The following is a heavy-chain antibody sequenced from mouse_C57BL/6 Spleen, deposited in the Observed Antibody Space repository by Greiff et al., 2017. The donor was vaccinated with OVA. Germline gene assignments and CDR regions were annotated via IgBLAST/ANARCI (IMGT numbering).Heavy chain of an antibody. V-gene: IGHV1-64*01. Sequence: QVQLQQPGAELVKPGASVKLSCKASGYTFTSYWMHWVKQRPGQGLEWIGMIHPNSGSTNYNEKFKSKATLTVDKSSSTAYMQLSSLTSEDSAVYYCARGPLGRRYFDYWGQGTTLTVSS. CDR2: IHPNSGST. CDR1: GYTFTSYW. CDR3: ARGPLGRRYFDY. J-gene: IGHJ2*01. D-gene: IGHD4-1*01.